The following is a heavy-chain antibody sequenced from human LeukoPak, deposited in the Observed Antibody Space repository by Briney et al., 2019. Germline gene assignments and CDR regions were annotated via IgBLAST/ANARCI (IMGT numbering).Heavy chain of an antibody. V-gene: IGHV3-48*01. J-gene: IGHJ4*02. CDR3: ASGEVFGDLFDVY. CDR1: GFTYDEYG. CDR2: ISISGSNI. Sequence: GXSLRLLCAACGFTYDEYGMRGVGEARGKGVEGVSYISISGSNIYYADSVKGRYTISRDKERKSLHIEMNSQRAEDTALYYCASGEVFGDLFDVYWGQGTLVTVSS. D-gene: IGHD3-10*02.